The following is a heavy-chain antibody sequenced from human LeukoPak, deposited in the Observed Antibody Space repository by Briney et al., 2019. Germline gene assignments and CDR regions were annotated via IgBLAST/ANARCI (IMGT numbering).Heavy chain of an antibody. CDR1: GGSVSSGSYY. CDR3: ARGRSHMVY. Sequence: SETLSLTCTVSGGSVSSGSYYWSWIRQPPGKGLEWIGYIYYSGSTNYNPSLKSRVTISVDTSKNQFSLKLSSVTAADTAVYYCARGRSHMVYWGQGTLVTVSS. D-gene: IGHD3-10*01. CDR2: IYYSGST. V-gene: IGHV4-61*01. J-gene: IGHJ4*02.